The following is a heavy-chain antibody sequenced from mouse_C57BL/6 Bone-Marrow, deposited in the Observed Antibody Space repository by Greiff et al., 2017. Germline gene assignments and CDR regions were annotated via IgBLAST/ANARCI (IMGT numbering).Heavy chain of an antibody. CDR3: ARWVPSSSDWYFDV. CDR1: GYTFTSYG. D-gene: IGHD1-1*01. Sequence: VQLQQSGAELARPGASVKLSCKASGYTFTSYGISWVKQRTGQGLEWIGEIYPRSGNTYYNEKFKGKATLTADKSSSTAYMELRSLTSEDSAVYFCARWVPSSSDWYFDVWGTGTTVTVSS. V-gene: IGHV1-81*01. J-gene: IGHJ1*03. CDR2: IYPRSGNT.